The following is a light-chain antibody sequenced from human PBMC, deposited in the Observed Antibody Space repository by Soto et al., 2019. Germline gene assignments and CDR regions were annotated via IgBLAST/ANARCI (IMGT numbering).Light chain of an antibody. CDR3: SSYTITTTRVV. CDR1: SSDVGGYNY. V-gene: IGLV2-14*01. Sequence: QSVLTQPASVSGSPGQSITISCTGSSSDVGGYNYVSWYQQYPGKAPKLIIFEVSNRPSGVSNRFSGSKSGNTASLTVSGLQAEDEADYYCSSYTITTTRVVFGGGTKLTVL. CDR2: EVS. J-gene: IGLJ2*01.